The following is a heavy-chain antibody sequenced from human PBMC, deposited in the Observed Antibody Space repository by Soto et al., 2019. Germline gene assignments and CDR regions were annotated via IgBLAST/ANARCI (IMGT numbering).Heavy chain of an antibody. CDR1: GFSFRGYA. CDR3: AKERTSSGYFDY. J-gene: IGHJ4*02. D-gene: IGHD3-22*01. CDR2: ISDSGGRT. Sequence: EVPLLESGGGLVQPGGSLRLSCVASGFSFRGYAMSWVRQAPGKGLEWVSAISDSGGRTYYADSVKGRFTISRDNSKNTLYLQMNSQRAEDTAVYYCAKERTSSGYFDYWGQGTLVTVSS. V-gene: IGHV3-23*01.